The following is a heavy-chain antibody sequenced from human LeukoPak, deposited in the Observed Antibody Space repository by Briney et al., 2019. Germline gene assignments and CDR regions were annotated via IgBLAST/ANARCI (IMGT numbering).Heavy chain of an antibody. J-gene: IGHJ5*02. D-gene: IGHD3-10*01. CDR2: IYHSGST. V-gene: IGHV4-38-2*02. Sequence: SETLSLTCTVSGYSISSGYYWGWIRQPPGTGLEWIGSIYHSGSTYYNPSLKSRVTISVDTSKNQFSLKLSSVTAADTAVYYCARGLVRGGRFDPWGQGTLVTVSS. CDR1: GYSISSGYY. CDR3: ARGLVRGGRFDP.